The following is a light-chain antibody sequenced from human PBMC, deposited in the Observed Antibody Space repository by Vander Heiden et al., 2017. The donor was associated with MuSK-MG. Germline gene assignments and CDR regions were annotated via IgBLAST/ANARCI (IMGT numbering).Light chain of an antibody. CDR3: ISYSGSTQVV. CDR1: SSDVGGYNS. CDR2: EVT. V-gene: IGLV2-8*01. J-gene: IGLJ2*01. Sequence: QSALTQPPSASGSPGQSVTISCTGTSSDVGGYNSVSWYQQHPGKAPKLMSYEVTKRPSGVPDRFSGSKSGNTASLTVSGLQAADEAHYYCISYSGSTQVVIGGGTKL.